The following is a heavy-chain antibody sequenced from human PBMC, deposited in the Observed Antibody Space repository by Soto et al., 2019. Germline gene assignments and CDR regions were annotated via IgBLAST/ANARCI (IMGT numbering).Heavy chain of an antibody. J-gene: IGHJ5*02. D-gene: IGHD3-22*01. CDR2: IYSGDSDT. CDR1: GYSFTSYW. CDR3: ARLKMSYYYDSSGYYFEWFDP. V-gene: IGHV5-51*01. Sequence: PGESLKISCMGSGYSFTSYWIGWVRQMPGKGLEWMGIIYSGDSDTRYSPSFQGQVTISADKSISTAYLQWSSLKASDTAMYYCARLKMSYYYDSSGYYFEWFDPWGQGTLVTVSS.